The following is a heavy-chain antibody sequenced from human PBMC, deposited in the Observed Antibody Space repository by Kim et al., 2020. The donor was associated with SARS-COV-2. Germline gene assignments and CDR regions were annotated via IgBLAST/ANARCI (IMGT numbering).Heavy chain of an antibody. J-gene: IGHJ4*02. V-gene: IGHV3-11*05. CDR1: GFTLSDYC. Sequence: GGSLRLSCTASGFTLSDYCMSWIRQAPGKGLEWISHMTPDTSTSYADSVKGRFTISRDNAKNSFYLQMNSLRVEDTAVYYCAKGGVSGTYLNYWGQGTLITVSS. CDR3: AKGGVSGTYLNY. CDR2: MTPDTST. D-gene: IGHD3-10*01.